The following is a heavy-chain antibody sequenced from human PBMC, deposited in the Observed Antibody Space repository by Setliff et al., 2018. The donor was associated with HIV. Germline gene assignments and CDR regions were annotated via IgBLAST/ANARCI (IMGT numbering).Heavy chain of an antibody. CDR3: ARAGYNLWCGYDAFDV. J-gene: IGHJ3*01. Sequence: PSETLSLTCTLSGASISSHYWSWIRQAPGKGLEWVGCVDFRWNSSANPSLKSRLMISVDTSKNRLSLKLTSVTAADTAVYFCARAGYNLWCGYDAFDVWGQGTLVTVSS. CDR2: VDFRWNS. D-gene: IGHD3-3*01. V-gene: IGHV4-59*11. CDR1: GASISSHY.